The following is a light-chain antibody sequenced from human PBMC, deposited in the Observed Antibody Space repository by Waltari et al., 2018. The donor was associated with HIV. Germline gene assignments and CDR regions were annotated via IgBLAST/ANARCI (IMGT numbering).Light chain of an antibody. J-gene: IGLJ3*02. V-gene: IGLV1-40*01. Sequence: SVLMQPPSVSGAPGQRVTISCTGNTSNIGPNHDVHLYQHFQGTAPKLLIYGDSIRPSGVPDRFSGSKAGTSASLAITGLQAEDEGYYYCQSYDNTLSGSRVFGGGTKVTVL. CDR1: TSNIGPNHD. CDR2: GDS. CDR3: QSYDNTLSGSRV.